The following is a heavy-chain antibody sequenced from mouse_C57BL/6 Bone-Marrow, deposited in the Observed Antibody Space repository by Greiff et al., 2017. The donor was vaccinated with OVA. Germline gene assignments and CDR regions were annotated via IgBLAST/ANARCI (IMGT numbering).Heavy chain of an antibody. CDR1: GYSFTDYN. J-gene: IGHJ4*01. Sequence: VQLKQSGPELVKPGASVKLSCKASGYSFTDYNLNWVKQSNGKSLEWIGVINPKYGTNSYNQKFKGKATLTVDTSSSSTYMQLNSLTSDDYAFDYCARRLSLNYAIDYWGQGTSVTVSA. D-gene: IGHD3-2*02. CDR2: INPKYGTN. CDR3: ARRLSLNYAIDY. V-gene: IGHV1-39*01.